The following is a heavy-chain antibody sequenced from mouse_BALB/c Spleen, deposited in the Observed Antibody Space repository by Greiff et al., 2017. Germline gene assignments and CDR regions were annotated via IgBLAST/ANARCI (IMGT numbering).Heavy chain of an antibody. CDR1: GYTFTSYW. Sequence: EVQLQQSGTVLARPGASVKMSCKASGYTFTSYWMHWVKQRPGQGLEWIGAIYPGNSDTSYNQKFKGKAKLTAVTSTSTAYMELSSLTNEDSAVYYCTRRYYDYDGAWFAYWGQGTLVTVSA. CDR2: IYPGNSDT. CDR3: TRRYYDYDGAWFAY. D-gene: IGHD2-4*01. V-gene: IGHV1-5*01. J-gene: IGHJ3*01.